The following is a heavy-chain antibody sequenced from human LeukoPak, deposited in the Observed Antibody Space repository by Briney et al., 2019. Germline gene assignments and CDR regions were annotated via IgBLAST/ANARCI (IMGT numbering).Heavy chain of an antibody. CDR1: GGSITSYY. J-gene: IGHJ4*02. CDR2: IYYSGST. Sequence: PSETLSLTCTVSGGSITSYYWSWIRQPPGKGLEWIGYIYYSGSTNYNPSLKSRVTISVDTSKNQFSLKLSSVTAADTAVYYCARGRNRRYDSSGYPDYWGQGTLVTVSS. CDR3: ARGRNRRYDSSGYPDY. V-gene: IGHV4-59*12. D-gene: IGHD3-22*01.